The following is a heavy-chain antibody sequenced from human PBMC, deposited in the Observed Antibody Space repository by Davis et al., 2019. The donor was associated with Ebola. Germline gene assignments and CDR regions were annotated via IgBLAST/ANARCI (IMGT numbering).Heavy chain of an antibody. D-gene: IGHD3-3*01. CDR3: AKGSVTIFGVAPDYYGMDV. J-gene: IGHJ6*04. V-gene: IGHV3-30*18. Sequence: GGSLRLSCAVSGFTFSPYSMNWVRQAPGKGLEWVAVISYDGSNKYYADSVKGRFTISRDNSKNTLYLQMNSLRAEDTAVYYCAKGSVTIFGVAPDYYGMDVWGKGTTVTVSS. CDR2: ISYDGSNK. CDR1: GFTFSPYS.